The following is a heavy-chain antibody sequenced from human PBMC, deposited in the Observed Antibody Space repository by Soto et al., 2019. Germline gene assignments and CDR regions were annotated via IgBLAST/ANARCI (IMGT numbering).Heavy chain of an antibody. CDR3: AREGDQYSSSWYPNSSYYGMDV. Sequence: SVKVSCKASGGTFSSYAISWVRQAPGQGLEWMVGIIPIFGTANYAQKFQGRVTITADESTSTAYMELSSLRSEDTAVYYCAREGDQYSSSWYPNSSYYGMDVWGQGTTVTVSS. V-gene: IGHV1-69*13. CDR1: GGTFSSYA. CDR2: IIPIFGTA. D-gene: IGHD6-13*01. J-gene: IGHJ6*02.